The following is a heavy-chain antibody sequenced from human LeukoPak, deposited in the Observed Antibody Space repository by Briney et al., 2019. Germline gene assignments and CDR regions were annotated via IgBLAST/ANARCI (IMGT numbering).Heavy chain of an antibody. V-gene: IGHV3-30-3*01. CDR3: TRMVWRSRPFDY. J-gene: IGHJ4*02. CDR1: GFTFSSYA. CDR2: ISYDGSNK. Sequence: GGSLRLSCAASGFTFSSYAMHWVRQAPGKGLEWVAVISYDGSNKYYADSVKGRFTISRDNAKNSVDLQMHGLRAEDAAVYYCTRMVWRSRPFDYWGQGILVTVSS. D-gene: IGHD2-2*01.